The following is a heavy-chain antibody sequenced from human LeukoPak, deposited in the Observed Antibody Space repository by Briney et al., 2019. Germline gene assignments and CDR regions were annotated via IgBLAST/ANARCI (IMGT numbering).Heavy chain of an antibody. V-gene: IGHV3-30*18. CDR3: AKPGGGSDYYFDF. CDR1: GFTFSSYG. Sequence: GGSLRLSCAASGFTFSSYGMHWVRQAPGKGLEWVAVISYDGSNKYYADSVKGRFTISRDVSKNTLYLQMNSLRAEDTAVYYCAKPGGGSDYYFDFWGQGTLVTVSS. CDR2: ISYDGSNK. J-gene: IGHJ4*02. D-gene: IGHD2-21*01.